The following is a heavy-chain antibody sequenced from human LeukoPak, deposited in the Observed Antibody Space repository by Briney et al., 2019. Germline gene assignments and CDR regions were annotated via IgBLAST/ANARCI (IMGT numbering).Heavy chain of an antibody. J-gene: IGHJ4*02. V-gene: IGHV3-30-3*01. CDR2: ISYDGSNK. CDR3: ARASIAVAPADY. D-gene: IGHD6-19*01. CDR1: GFTFSSYA. Sequence: GGSLKLSCAASGFTFSSYAMHWVRQAPGKGLEWVAAISYDGSNKYYADSVKGRFTISRDNSKNTLYLQMNSLRAEDTAVYYCARASIAVAPADYWGQGTLVTVSS.